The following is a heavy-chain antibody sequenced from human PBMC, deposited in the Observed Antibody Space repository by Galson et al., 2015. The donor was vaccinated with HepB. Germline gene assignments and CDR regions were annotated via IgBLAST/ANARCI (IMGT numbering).Heavy chain of an antibody. CDR1: GYTFTSYG. D-gene: IGHD3-16*01. Sequence: SVKVSCKASGYTFTSYGISWVRQAPGQGLEWMGWISAYNGNTNYAQKLQGRVTMTTDTSTSTAYMELRSLRSDDTAVYYCARDRFLMITFGGAPDYWGQGTLVTVSS. CDR2: ISAYNGNT. J-gene: IGHJ4*02. CDR3: ARDRFLMITFGGAPDY. V-gene: IGHV1-18*04.